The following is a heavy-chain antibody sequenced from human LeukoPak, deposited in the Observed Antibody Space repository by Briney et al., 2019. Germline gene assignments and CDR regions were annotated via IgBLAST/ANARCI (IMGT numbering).Heavy chain of an antibody. CDR1: GGSISSGDYY. CDR2: IYYSGST. CDR3: ARGYVLWFGEPQSWFDP. D-gene: IGHD3-10*01. V-gene: IGHV4-30-4*01. Sequence: KSSQTLSLTCTVSGGSISSGDYYWSWIRQPPGKGLEWIGYIYYSGSTYYNPSLKSRVTISVDTSKNQFSLKLSSVAAADTAVYYCARGYVLWFGEPQSWFDPWGQGTLVTVSS. J-gene: IGHJ5*02.